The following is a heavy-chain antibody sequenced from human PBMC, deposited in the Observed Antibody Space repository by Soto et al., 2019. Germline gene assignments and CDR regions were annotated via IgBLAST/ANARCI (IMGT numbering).Heavy chain of an antibody. CDR3: ARSSTWCSGGRCYSFLSNRFDP. CDR2: IIPIFGTA. CDR1: GGTFSSYA. V-gene: IGHV1-69*01. J-gene: IGHJ5*02. Sequence: QVQLVQSGAEVKKPGSSVKVSCKASGGTFSSYAISWVRQAPGQGLEWMGGIIPIFGTANYAQKFQGRVPITADESTSTAHIELSSLRSEDTAVYYFARSSTWCSGGRCYSFLSNRFDPWGQGTLVTVSS. D-gene: IGHD2-15*01.